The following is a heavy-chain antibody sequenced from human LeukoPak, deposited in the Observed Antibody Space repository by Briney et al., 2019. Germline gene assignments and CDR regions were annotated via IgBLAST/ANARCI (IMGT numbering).Heavy chain of an antibody. CDR1: GFTFSSYG. D-gene: IGHD4-17*01. V-gene: IGHV3-33*05. CDR3: ARLPTLTTMGY. Sequence: GGSLRLSCAASGFTFSSYGMHWVRQAPGKGLEWVAVISYDGSNKYYADSVKGRFTISRDNAKNSLYLQMNSLRVDDTAVYYCARLPTLTTMGYWGQGTLVTVSS. CDR2: ISYDGSNK. J-gene: IGHJ4*02.